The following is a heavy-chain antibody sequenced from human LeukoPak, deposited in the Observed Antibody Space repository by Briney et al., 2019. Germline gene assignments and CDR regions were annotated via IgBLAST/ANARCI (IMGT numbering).Heavy chain of an antibody. D-gene: IGHD1-26*01. J-gene: IGHJ6*02. CDR1: GYTFTSYD. Sequence: ASVKVSCKASGYTFTSYDINWVRQATGQGLEWMGWMNPNSGNTGYAQTFQGRVTMTRNTSISTAYMELSSLRSEDTAVYYCARGRMVRRGGSYYGNPVKHTYYYYGMDVWGQGTTVTVSS. V-gene: IGHV1-8*01. CDR3: ARGRMVRRGGSYYGNPVKHTYYYYGMDV. CDR2: MNPNSGNT.